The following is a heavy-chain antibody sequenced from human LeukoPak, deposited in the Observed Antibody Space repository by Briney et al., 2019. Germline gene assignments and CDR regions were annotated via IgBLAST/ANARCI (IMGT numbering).Heavy chain of an antibody. CDR1: GFTFWNYA. CDR2: ISGTGSST. J-gene: IGHJ5*02. CDR3: AKASVAIPQYCNS. V-gene: IGHV3-23*01. Sequence: GGSLRLSCEASGFTFWNYAMNWVRQAPGKGLKWVSTISGTGSSTYYADSAKGRFAISRDNSKDTLFLQLNSLTAADTAMYFCAKASVAIPQYCNSWGQGTLVTVSS. D-gene: IGHD2-2*02.